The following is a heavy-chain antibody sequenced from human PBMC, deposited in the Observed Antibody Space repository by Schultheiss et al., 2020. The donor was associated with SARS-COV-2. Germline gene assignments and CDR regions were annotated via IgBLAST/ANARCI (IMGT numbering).Heavy chain of an antibody. V-gene: IGHV4-4*02. CDR3: ARDGGGGIVEGGWFDP. CDR1: GGSISSSNW. Sequence: SETLSLTCAVSGGSISSSNWWSWVRQPPGKGLEWIGEINHSGSTNYNPSLKSRVTISVDTSKNQFSLKLSSVTAADTAVYYCARDGGGGIVEGGWFDPWGQGTLVTVSS. J-gene: IGHJ5*02. CDR2: INHSGST. D-gene: IGHD2-15*01.